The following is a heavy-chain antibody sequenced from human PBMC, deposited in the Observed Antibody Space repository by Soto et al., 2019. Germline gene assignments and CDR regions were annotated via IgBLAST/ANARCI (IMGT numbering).Heavy chain of an antibody. V-gene: IGHV3-53*01. D-gene: IGHD3-22*01. CDR2: IYSGGST. CDR3: AREYYDSSGYYYGYYYYGMDV. Sequence: GGSLRLSCAASGFTVSSNYMIWVRQAPGKGLEWVSVIYSGGSTYYADSVKGRFTISRDNSKNTLYLQMNSLRAEDTAVYYCAREYYDSSGYYYGYYYYGMDVWGQGTTVTVSS. J-gene: IGHJ6*02. CDR1: GFTVSSNY.